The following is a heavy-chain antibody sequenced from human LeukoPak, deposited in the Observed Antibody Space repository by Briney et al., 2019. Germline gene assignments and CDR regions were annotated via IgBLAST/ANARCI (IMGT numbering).Heavy chain of an antibody. V-gene: IGHV1-69*13. CDR2: IIPIFGTA. CDR3: ARDSGSYYGKIPGDYFDY. CDR1: GGTFGSYA. D-gene: IGHD1-26*01. J-gene: IGHJ4*02. Sequence: GASVKVSCKASGGTFGSYAISWVRQAPGQGLEWMGGIIPIFGTANYAQKFQGRVTITADESTSTAYMELSSLRSEDTAVYYCARDSGSYYGKIPGDYFDYWGQGTLVTVSS.